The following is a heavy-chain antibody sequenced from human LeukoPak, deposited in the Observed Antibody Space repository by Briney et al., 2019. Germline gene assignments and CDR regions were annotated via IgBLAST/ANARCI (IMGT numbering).Heavy chain of an antibody. CDR1: GLTFSSYA. CDR3: AKKGSYDSSGYHFDY. CDR2: ISGSGGST. Sequence: GGSLRLSCAASGLTFSSYAMSWVRQAPGKGLERVSAISGSGGSTYYADSVKGRSTISRDNSKNTLYLQMNSLRAEDTAVYYCAKKGSYDSSGYHFDYWGQGTLVTVSS. V-gene: IGHV3-23*01. D-gene: IGHD3-22*01. J-gene: IGHJ4*02.